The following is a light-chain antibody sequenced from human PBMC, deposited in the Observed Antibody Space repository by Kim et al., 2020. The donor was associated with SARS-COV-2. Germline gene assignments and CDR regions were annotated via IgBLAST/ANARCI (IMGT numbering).Light chain of an antibody. CDR3: NARDSSGNHYV. CDR1: SLRSYY. V-gene: IGLV3-19*01. CDR2: GKN. Sequence: ALGQPVRITCQGDSLRSYYASWYQQKPGPAPVLVIYGKNNRPSGIPDRFSGSSSGNTASLTITGAQAEDEADYYCNARDSSGNHYVFGTGTKVTVL. J-gene: IGLJ1*01.